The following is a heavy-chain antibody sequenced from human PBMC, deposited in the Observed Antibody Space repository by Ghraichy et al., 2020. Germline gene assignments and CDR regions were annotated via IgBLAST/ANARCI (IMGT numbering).Heavy chain of an antibody. CDR3: ARDYLYYYDSSGYPHDAFDI. Sequence: ASVKVSCKASGYTFTSYDMHWVRQAPGQGLEWMGIINPSGGSTSYAQKFQGRVTMTRDTSTSTVYMELSSLRSEDTAVYYCARDYLYYYDSSGYPHDAFDIWGQGTMVTVSS. V-gene: IGHV1-46*03. CDR1: GYTFTSYD. D-gene: IGHD3-22*01. CDR2: INPSGGST. J-gene: IGHJ3*02.